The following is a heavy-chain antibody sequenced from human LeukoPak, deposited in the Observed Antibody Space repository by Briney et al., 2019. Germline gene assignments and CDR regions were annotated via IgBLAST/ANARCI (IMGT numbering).Heavy chain of an antibody. CDR2: ISYDGSNK. Sequence: PGRSLRLSCAASGFTFSSYAMHWVRQAPGKGLEWVAVISYDGSNKYYADSVKGRFTISRDNSKNTLYLQMNSLRAEDTAVYYCAKEESVGVLRYFDWLRTPSFFDYWGQGTLVTVSS. CDR3: AKEESVGVLRYFDWLRTPSFFDY. D-gene: IGHD3-9*01. V-gene: IGHV3-30*04. CDR1: GFTFSSYA. J-gene: IGHJ4*02.